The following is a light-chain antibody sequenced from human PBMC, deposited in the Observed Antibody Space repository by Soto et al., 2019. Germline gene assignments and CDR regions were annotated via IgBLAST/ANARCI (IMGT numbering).Light chain of an antibody. J-gene: IGLJ1*01. Sequence: QSVLTQPASVSGSPGQSITISCTGTSSDVGNYNLVSWYQQHPGKAPKLMIYEVSKRPSGVSDRFSGSKSGNTASLTISGLQAEDEADYYCCSYAGSSTLYVFGPGTKVTVL. CDR1: SSDVGNYNL. CDR3: CSYAGSSTLYV. V-gene: IGLV2-23*02. CDR2: EVS.